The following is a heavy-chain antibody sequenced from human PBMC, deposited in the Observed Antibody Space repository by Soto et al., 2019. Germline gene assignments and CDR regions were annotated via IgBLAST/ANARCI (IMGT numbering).Heavy chain of an antibody. Sequence: TSETLCLTCTVSGGSISSGGYYWSWIRQHPGKGLEWIGYIYYSGSTYYNPSLKSRVTISVDTSKHQFSLRLSSVTAADTAVHCCARCARNYLGCWDQGTRITVAS. V-gene: IGHV4-31*02. CDR1: GGSISSGGYY. CDR2: IYYSGST. CDR3: ARCARNYLGC. J-gene: IGHJ4*02.